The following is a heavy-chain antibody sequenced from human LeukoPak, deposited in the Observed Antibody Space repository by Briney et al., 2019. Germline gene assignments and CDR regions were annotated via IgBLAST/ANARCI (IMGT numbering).Heavy chain of an antibody. Sequence: GGPLRLSCAASGFTSSSYGMSWVRQAPGRGLEWISAISGGDGSTYHVDSVKGRFTISRDNSKNTLYLQMNSQRAEDTAVYYCAKDVSSGYYFDYWGQGTLVTVSS. CDR1: GFTSSSYG. CDR3: AKDVSSGYYFDY. D-gene: IGHD3-22*01. J-gene: IGHJ4*02. CDR2: ISGGDGST. V-gene: IGHV3-23*01.